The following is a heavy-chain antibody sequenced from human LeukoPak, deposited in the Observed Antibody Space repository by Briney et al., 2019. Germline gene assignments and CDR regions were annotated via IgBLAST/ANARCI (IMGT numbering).Heavy chain of an antibody. CDR3: ARDIVGGFGEAGASDI. J-gene: IGHJ3*02. CDR1: GFTFSSYS. D-gene: IGHD3-10*01. CDR2: ISSSSSYI. Sequence: GGSLRLSCAASGFTFSSYSMNWVRQAPGKGLEWVSSISSSSSYIYYADSVKGRFTISRDNAKNSLYLQMNSLRAEDTAVYYCARDIVGGFGEAGASDIWGQGTMVTVSS. V-gene: IGHV3-21*01.